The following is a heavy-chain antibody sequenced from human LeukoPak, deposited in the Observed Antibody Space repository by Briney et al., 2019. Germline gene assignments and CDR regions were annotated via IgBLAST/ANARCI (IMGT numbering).Heavy chain of an antibody. Sequence: GRSLRLSCAASGFTFSDYYMSWIRQAPGKGLEWVSYISSSGSTIYYADSVKGRFTISRDNAKNSLYLQMNSLRAEDTAVYYCARDRHDYGDYNWFDPWGQGTLVTVSS. V-gene: IGHV3-11*01. CDR2: ISSSGSTI. CDR1: GFTFSDYY. CDR3: ARDRHDYGDYNWFDP. D-gene: IGHD4-17*01. J-gene: IGHJ5*02.